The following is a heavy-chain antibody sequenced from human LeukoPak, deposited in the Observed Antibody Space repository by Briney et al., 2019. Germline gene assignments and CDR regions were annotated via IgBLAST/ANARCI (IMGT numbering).Heavy chain of an antibody. CDR1: GGSISSSSYY. V-gene: IGHV4-39*01. D-gene: IGHD3-16*02. CDR3: ARRTNDYVWGSYRPFDY. Sequence: SETLSLTCTVSGGSISSSSYYWGWIRQPPGKGLEWIGSIYYSGSTYYNPSLKSRVTIPVDTSKNQFSLKLSSVTAADTAVYYCARRTNDYVWGSYRPFDYWGQGTLVTVSS. CDR2: IYYSGST. J-gene: IGHJ4*02.